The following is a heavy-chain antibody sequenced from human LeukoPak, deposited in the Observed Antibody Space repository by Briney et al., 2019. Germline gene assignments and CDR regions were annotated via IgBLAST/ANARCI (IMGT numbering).Heavy chain of an antibody. V-gene: IGHV4-30-2*01. J-gene: IGHJ3*02. Sequence: SQTLSLTCAVSGVSISSGGYSWSWIRQPPGKALEWIGYIYHSGSTYYNPSLKSRVTISVDRSKNQFSLKLSSVTAADTAVYYCARTLYSGSYDDAFDIWGQGTMVTASS. D-gene: IGHD1-26*01. CDR1: GVSISSGGYS. CDR3: ARTLYSGSYDDAFDI. CDR2: IYHSGST.